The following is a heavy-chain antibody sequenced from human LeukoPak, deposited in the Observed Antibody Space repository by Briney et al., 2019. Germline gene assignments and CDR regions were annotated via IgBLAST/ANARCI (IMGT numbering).Heavy chain of an antibody. J-gene: IGHJ4*02. Sequence: GGSLRLSCAASGFTLTSYGMNWIRQAPVRGLEWVSSITSSGAVYYADSVKGRFTISRDSANNSLYLQMSILRAEDTALYYCTRAMVREWEPNISDSWGQGTLVTVSS. D-gene: IGHD1-26*01. CDR1: GFTLTSYG. CDR2: ITSSGAV. CDR3: TRAMVREWEPNISDS. V-gene: IGHV3-21*01.